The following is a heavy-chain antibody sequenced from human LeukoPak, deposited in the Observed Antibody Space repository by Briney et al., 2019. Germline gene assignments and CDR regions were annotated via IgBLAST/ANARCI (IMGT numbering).Heavy chain of an antibody. D-gene: IGHD6-19*01. Sequence: ASVKVSCKASGYTFSSYYMHWVRQAPGQGLEWMGIINPTGGSTSYAQNFQGRVTMTRDMSTSTVYMELRSLRSEDTAVYYCAKESGIAVAGKGFDYWGQGTLVTVSS. V-gene: IGHV1-46*01. CDR1: GYTFSSYY. CDR3: AKESGIAVAGKGFDY. J-gene: IGHJ4*02. CDR2: INPTGGST.